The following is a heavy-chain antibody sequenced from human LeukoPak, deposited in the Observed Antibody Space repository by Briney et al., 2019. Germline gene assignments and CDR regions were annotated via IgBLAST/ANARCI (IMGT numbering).Heavy chain of an antibody. CDR3: ARGCRTFWLGYYYYYMDV. V-gene: IGHV4-39*01. Sequence: PSETLSLTCTVSGGSISSSSYYWGWIRQPPGKGLEWIGSIYYSGSPYYNPSLKSRVTISVDTSKKQFSLKLSSVTAADTAVYYCARGCRTFWLGYYYYYMDVWGKGTTVTVSS. CDR2: IYYSGSP. D-gene: IGHD3-9*01. CDR1: GGSISSSSYY. J-gene: IGHJ6*03.